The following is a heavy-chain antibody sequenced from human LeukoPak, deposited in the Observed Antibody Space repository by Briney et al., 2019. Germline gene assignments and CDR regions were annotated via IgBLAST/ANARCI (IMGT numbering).Heavy chain of an antibody. D-gene: IGHD3-10*01. V-gene: IGHV7-4-1*02. J-gene: IGHJ6*03. Sequence: ASVKVSCKASGYTFTNHAINWVRQAPGQGLEYMGWIDTNTGNPTYAQAFTGRIVFSLDTSVGTAYLQIRSLKAEDTAVYFCARRSMVQHMDVWGKGTTVIVSS. CDR3: ARRSMVQHMDV. CDR2: IDTNTGNP. CDR1: GYTFTNHA.